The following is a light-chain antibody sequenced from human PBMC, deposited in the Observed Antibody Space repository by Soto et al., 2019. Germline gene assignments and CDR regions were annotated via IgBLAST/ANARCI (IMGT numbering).Light chain of an antibody. J-gene: IGLJ1*01. CDR3: SSYTSSSTRV. Sequence: QSALTQPASVSGFPGQSITISCTGTSSDVGAYDYVSWYQQHPDKAPKLMIYEVSNRPSGVSNRFSGSKSVNTATLTISGLQAEDEADYYCSSYTSSSTRVFGTGTKVT. CDR1: SSDVGAYDY. CDR2: EVS. V-gene: IGLV2-14*03.